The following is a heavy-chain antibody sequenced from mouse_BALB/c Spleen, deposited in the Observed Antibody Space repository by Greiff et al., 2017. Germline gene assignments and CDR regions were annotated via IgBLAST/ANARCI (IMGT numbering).Heavy chain of an antibody. V-gene: IGHV5-17*02. J-gene: IGHJ4*01. Sequence: DVKLVESGGGLVQPGGSRKLSCAASGFTFSSFGMHWVRQAPEKGLEWVAYISSGSSTIYYADTVKGRFTISRDNPKNTLFLQMTSLRSEDTAMYYCARWYEETFYAMDYWGKGTSGTVAA. D-gene: IGHD2-14*01. CDR1: GFTFSSFG. CDR2: ISSGSSTI. CDR3: ARWYEETFYAMDY.